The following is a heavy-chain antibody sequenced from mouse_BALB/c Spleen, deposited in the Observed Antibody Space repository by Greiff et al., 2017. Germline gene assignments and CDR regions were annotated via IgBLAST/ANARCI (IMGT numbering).Heavy chain of an antibody. D-gene: IGHD2-4*01. J-gene: IGHJ3*01. CDR3: ARSTMITTGFAY. CDR2: IRNKANGYTT. Sequence: EVQLQESGGGLVQPGGSLRLSCATSGFTFTDYYMSWVRQPPGKALEWLGFIRNKANGYTTEYSASVKGRFTISRDNSQSILYLQMNTLRAEDSATYYCARSTMITTGFAYWGQGTLVTVSA. CDR1: GFTFTDYY. V-gene: IGHV7-3*02.